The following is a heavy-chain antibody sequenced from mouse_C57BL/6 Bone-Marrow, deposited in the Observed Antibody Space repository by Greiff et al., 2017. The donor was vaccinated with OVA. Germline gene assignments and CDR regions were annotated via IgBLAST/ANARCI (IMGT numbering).Heavy chain of an antibody. J-gene: IGHJ1*03. CDR2: IDPANGNT. D-gene: IGHD2-5*01. Sequence: DVKLQASVAELVRPGASVKLSCTASGFNIKNTYMHWVKQRPEQGLEWIGRIDPANGNTKSAPKFQGKAHITADTSSNTAYLHLTSLTSEDTAIYYCARYSNYVWYFDVWGTGTTVTVSS. CDR1: GFNIKNTY. CDR3: ARYSNYVWYFDV. V-gene: IGHV14-3*01.